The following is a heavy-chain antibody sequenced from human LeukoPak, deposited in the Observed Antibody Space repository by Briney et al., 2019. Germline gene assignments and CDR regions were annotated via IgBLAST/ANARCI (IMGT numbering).Heavy chain of an antibody. J-gene: IGHJ4*02. CDR1: GFTFSSYS. Sequence: GGSLRLSCAASGFTFSSYSMNWVRQAPGKGLEWVSYISSGSSTIYYADSVKGRFTISRDNAKNSQYLQMNSLRAEDTAVYYCARGRAYSNYVSDYWGQGTLVTVSS. CDR3: ARGRAYSNYVSDY. CDR2: ISSGSSTI. V-gene: IGHV3-48*01. D-gene: IGHD4-11*01.